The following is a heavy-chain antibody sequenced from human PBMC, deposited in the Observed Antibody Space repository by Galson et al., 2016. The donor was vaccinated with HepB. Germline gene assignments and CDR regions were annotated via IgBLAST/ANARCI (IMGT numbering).Heavy chain of an antibody. CDR1: GGSISSGAHY. D-gene: IGHD3-10*01. V-gene: IGHV4-31*03. CDR3: ATYGSGSYSDYYFDY. J-gene: IGHJ4*02. CDR2: IYHSGTT. Sequence: TLSLTCSVSGGSISSGAHYWSWIRQHPGKGLEWIGDIYHSGTTYYNPSLKSRVTISVDTSKNQFSLKLSSVTAADTAVYYCATYGSGSYSDYYFDYWGQGTLVTVSP.